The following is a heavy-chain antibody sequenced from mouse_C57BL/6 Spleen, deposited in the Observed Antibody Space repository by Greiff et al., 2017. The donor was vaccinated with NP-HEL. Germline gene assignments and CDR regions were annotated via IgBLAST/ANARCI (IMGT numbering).Heavy chain of an antibody. D-gene: IGHD2-4*01. CDR3: ARPIYYDYDAPFAY. CDR2: ISSGSSTI. CDR1: GFTFSDYG. Sequence: EVMLVESGGGLVKPGGSLKLSCAASGFTFSDYGMHWVRQAPEKGLEWVAYISSGSSTIYYADTVKGRFTISRDNAKNTLFLQMTSLRSEDTAMYYCARPIYYDYDAPFAYWGQGTLVTVSA. J-gene: IGHJ3*01. V-gene: IGHV5-17*01.